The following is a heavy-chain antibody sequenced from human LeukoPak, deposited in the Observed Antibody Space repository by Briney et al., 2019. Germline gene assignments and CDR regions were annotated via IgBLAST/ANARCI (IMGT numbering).Heavy chain of an antibody. CDR2: IYPGDSDT. CDR1: GYSFTNYW. Sequence: GESLKISCKGSGYSFTNYWIGWVRQMPGKGLEWMGIIYPGDSDTTYSPSFQGQVTISVDKSISTAYLQWSSLKASDTAMYYCARRTRHSSGWRFDYWGQGTLVTVSS. CDR3: ARRTRHSSGWRFDY. J-gene: IGHJ4*02. V-gene: IGHV5-51*01. D-gene: IGHD6-19*01.